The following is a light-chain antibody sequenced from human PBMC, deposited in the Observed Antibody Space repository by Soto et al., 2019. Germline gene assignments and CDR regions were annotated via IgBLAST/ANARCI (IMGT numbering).Light chain of an antibody. CDR1: RSIGSC. J-gene: IGKJ1*01. V-gene: IGKV1-5*03. CDR2: KAS. Sequence: DIQITQSPSTLSASVGDRVTITCRAGRSIGSCLAWHRQKPGKAPKLLISKASTLKSGVPARFSGSGSGTEFTLTISSLQPDDFATYYCQQYNSHRAFGQGTKVEI. CDR3: QQYNSHRA.